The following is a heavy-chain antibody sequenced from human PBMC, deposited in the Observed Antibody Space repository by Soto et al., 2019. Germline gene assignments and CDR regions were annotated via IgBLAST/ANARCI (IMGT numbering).Heavy chain of an antibody. V-gene: IGHV1-69*02. D-gene: IGHD2-15*01. J-gene: IGHJ6*03. CDR3: GIVVVAGDYYYYYMDV. CDR1: GGTFSSYT. Sequence: QVQLVQSGAEVKKPGSSVKVSCKASGGTFSSYTISWVRQAPGQGLEWMGRIIPILGIANYAQKFQGRVTITADKSTSTAYMELSSLRSEDTAVYYCGIVVVAGDYYYYYMDVWGKGTTVTVSS. CDR2: IIPILGIA.